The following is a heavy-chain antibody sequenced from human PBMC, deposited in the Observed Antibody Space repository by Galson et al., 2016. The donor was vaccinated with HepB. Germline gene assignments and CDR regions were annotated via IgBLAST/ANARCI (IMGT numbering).Heavy chain of an antibody. J-gene: IGHJ4*02. CDR2: VIPIFGTA. CDR1: GGTFSSYA. CDR3: ATMIRSTVVSPIDY. D-gene: IGHD4-23*01. V-gene: IGHV1-69*06. Sequence: SVKVSCKASGGTFSSYAISWVRQAPGHGLEWMGGVIPIFGTANYAQKFQGRVTITADKSTTTAYMELRSLRSADTAVYYCATMIRSTVVSPIDYWGQGTLVTVSS.